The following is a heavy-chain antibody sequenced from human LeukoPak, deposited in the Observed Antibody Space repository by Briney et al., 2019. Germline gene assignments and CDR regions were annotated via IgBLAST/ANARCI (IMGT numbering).Heavy chain of an antibody. Sequence: SETLSLTCTVSGGSISSGSYYWSWFRQPAEKGLEWIGRIYTSGSTYYNPSLKSRVTISADTSKDQFSLNVSSVTAADTAVYYCARATSSYFYYMDVWGKGTTVTISS. J-gene: IGHJ6*03. CDR3: ARATSSYFYYMDV. CDR2: IYTSGST. V-gene: IGHV4-61*02. D-gene: IGHD5-12*01. CDR1: GGSISSGSYY.